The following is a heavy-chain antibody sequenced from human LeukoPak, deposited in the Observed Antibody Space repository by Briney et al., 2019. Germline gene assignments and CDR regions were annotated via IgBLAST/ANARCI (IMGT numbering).Heavy chain of an antibody. J-gene: IGHJ1*01. CDR3: ARVRYSSSSARAEYFQH. D-gene: IGHD6-6*01. Sequence: GGSLRLSCEASGFTFSNYAMHWVRQAPGKGLEWVADISYDGSIKYYADSVKGRFTISRDTSKNTLYLQMNSLRAEDTAVYYCARVRYSSSSARAEYFQHWGQGTLVTVSS. V-gene: IGHV3-30-3*01. CDR2: ISYDGSIK. CDR1: GFTFSNYA.